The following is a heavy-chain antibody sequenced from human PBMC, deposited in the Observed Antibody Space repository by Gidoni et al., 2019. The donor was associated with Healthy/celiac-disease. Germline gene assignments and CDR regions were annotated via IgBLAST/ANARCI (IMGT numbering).Heavy chain of an antibody. V-gene: IGHV4-34*01. CDR1: GGSFSGYY. D-gene: IGHD2-15*01. J-gene: IGHJ4*02. CDR3: ARMGYCSGGSCYPIDY. Sequence: QVQLPQWGAGLLKPSETLSLTCAVYGGSFSGYYWSWIRQPPGKGLEWIGEINHSGSTNYNPSLKSRVTISVDTSKNQFSLKLSSVTAADTAVYYCARMGYCSGGSCYPIDYWGQGTLVTVSS. CDR2: INHSGST.